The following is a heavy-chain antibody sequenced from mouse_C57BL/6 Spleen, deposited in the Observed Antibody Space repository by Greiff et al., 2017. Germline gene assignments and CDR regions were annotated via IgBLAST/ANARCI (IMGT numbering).Heavy chain of an antibody. Sequence: QVQLQQSGPELVKPGASVKISCKVSGYAFSSSWLNWVKQRPGKGLEWIGRIYPGDGDTNYNGKFKGKATLTADKSNSTTYMQLSSLTSEDAAVYFCARDYPFDYWGQGTTLTVSS. V-gene: IGHV1-82*01. D-gene: IGHD2-4*01. CDR1: GYAFSSSW. CDR2: IYPGDGDT. J-gene: IGHJ2*01. CDR3: ARDYPFDY.